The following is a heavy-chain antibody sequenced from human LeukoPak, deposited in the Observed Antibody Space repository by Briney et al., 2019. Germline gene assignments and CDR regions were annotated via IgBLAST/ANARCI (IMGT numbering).Heavy chain of an antibody. D-gene: IGHD6-19*01. Sequence: GGSLRLSCAASGFNFRSFAMHWVRQAPGKGLEWVAFIWYDGSDKYYADSVKGRFTISRDNSKNTLYLQMSSLRAEDTAVYYCASRIVVAAADAFDVWGQGTVVTVS. CDR3: ASRIVVAAADAFDV. V-gene: IGHV3-30*02. CDR1: GFNFRSFA. CDR2: IWYDGSDK. J-gene: IGHJ3*01.